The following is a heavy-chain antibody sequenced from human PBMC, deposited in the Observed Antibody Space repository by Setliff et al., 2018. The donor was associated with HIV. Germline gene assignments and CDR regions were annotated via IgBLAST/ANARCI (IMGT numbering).Heavy chain of an antibody. J-gene: IGHJ3*02. CDR2: IYYTGTT. CDR1: RGPISRFY. D-gene: IGHD2-8*01. CDR3: ARDRPPSTVGMLGGFDR. Sequence: PSETLSLTCIVSRGPISRFYWSWIRQPPGKGLEWMGYIYYTGTTNYNPSLKSRVTISVDTSNNQLSLKLSSVTAADTAVYYCARDRPPSTVGMLGGFDRWGQGTMVTVSS. V-gene: IGHV4-59*12.